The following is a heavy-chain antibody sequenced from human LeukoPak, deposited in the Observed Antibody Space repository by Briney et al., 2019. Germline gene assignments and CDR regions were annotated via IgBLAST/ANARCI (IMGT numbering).Heavy chain of an antibody. CDR3: ARGGYYDFWSGHSNFDH. CDR2: IHSDGSST. V-gene: IGHV3-74*01. Sequence: GGSLRLSCAASGFTFSTYWMHWVRQAPGKGLIWVSRIHSDGSSTSYADSVKGRFTISIDNAKNTLYLQMNSLRAEDTAVYYCARGGYYDFWSGHSNFDHWGQGTLVTVSS. J-gene: IGHJ4*02. D-gene: IGHD3-3*01. CDR1: GFTFSTYW.